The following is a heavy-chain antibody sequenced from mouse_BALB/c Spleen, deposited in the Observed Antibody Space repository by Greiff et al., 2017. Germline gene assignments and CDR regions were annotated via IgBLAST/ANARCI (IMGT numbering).Heavy chain of an antibody. CDR1: GFAFRSYD. J-gene: IGHJ3*01. Sequence: EVKLVESGGGLVKPGGSLKLSCAASGFAFRSYDMSWVRQTPEKRLEWVAYISSGGGSTYYPDTVKGRFTISRDNAKNTLYLQMSSLKSEDTAMYYCARQGGRGAWFAYWGQGTLVTVSA. CDR2: ISSGGGST. CDR3: ARQGGRGAWFAY. D-gene: IGHD3-3*01. V-gene: IGHV5-12-1*01.